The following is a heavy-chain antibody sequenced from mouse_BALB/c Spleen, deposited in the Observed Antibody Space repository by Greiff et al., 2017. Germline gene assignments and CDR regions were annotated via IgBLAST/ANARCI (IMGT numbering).Heavy chain of an antibody. CDR2: IDPENGNT. D-gene: IGHD2-1*01. CDR3: AREDGNYPYYFDY. J-gene: IGHJ2*01. Sequence: VQLQQSGAELVRPGALVKLSCKASGFNITDYYMHWVKQRPEQGLEWIGWIDPENGNTIYDPKFQGKASITADTSSNTAYLQLSSLTSEDTAVYYCAREDGNYPYYFDYWGQGTTLTVSS. CDR1: GFNITDYY. V-gene: IGHV14-1*02.